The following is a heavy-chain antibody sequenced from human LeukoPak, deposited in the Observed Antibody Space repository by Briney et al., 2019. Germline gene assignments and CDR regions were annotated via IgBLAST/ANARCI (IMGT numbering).Heavy chain of an antibody. D-gene: IGHD3-22*01. CDR1: GYTLTELS. Sequence: SVKVSCKVSGYTLTELSMHWVRQAPGQGLEWMGGIIPIFGTANYAQKFQGRVTITADESTSTAYMELSSLRSEDTAVYYCARGTGGHYYDSSGYGPNDYWGQGTLVTVSS. V-gene: IGHV1-69*13. J-gene: IGHJ4*02. CDR2: IIPIFGTA. CDR3: ARGTGGHYYDSSGYGPNDY.